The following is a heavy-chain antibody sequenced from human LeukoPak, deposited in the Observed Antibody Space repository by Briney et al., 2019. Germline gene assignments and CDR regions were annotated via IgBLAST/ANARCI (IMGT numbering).Heavy chain of an antibody. J-gene: IGHJ3*02. D-gene: IGHD3-22*01. V-gene: IGHV3-53*01. Sequence: GGSLRLSCAASGFTVSSNYMSWVRQAPGKGLEWVSVIYSGGTTYYADSVKGRFTISRDNSKNTLYLQMNSLRAEDTAVYYCARGGYYYYDSSGPNDAFDIWGQGTMVTVSS. CDR1: GFTVSSNY. CDR2: IYSGGTT. CDR3: ARGGYYYYDSSGPNDAFDI.